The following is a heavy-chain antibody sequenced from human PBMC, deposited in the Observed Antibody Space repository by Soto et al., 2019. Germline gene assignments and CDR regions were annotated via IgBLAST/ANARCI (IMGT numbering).Heavy chain of an antibody. J-gene: IGHJ5*02. CDR2: INHSGST. D-gene: IGHD6-19*01. Sequence: SETLSLTCAVYGGSFSGYYWSWIRQPPGKGLEWIGEINHSGSTNYNPSLKSRVTISVDTSKNQLSLKLRSVTAVDTAVYYCARGHRRIAVAKRNNWFDPWGQGTLVTVS. CDR3: ARGHRRIAVAKRNNWFDP. CDR1: GGSFSGYY. V-gene: IGHV4-34*01.